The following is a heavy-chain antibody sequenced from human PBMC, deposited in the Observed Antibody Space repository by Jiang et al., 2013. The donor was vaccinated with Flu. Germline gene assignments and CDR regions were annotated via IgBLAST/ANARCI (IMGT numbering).Heavy chain of an antibody. CDR1: SYG. CDR3: ASLISSGWYYFGY. J-gene: IGHJ4*02. Sequence: SYGISWVRQAPGQGLEWMGWISAYNGNTNYAQKLQGRVTMTTDTSTSTAYMELRSLRSEDTAVYYCASLISSGWYYFGYWGQGTLVTVSS. V-gene: IGHV1-18*01. CDR2: ISAYNGNT. D-gene: IGHD6-19*01.